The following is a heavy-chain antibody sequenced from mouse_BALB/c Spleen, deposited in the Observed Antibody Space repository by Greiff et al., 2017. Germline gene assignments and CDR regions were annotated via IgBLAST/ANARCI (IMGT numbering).Heavy chain of an antibody. Sequence: QVHVKQPGAELVKPGAPVKLSCKASGYTFTSYWMNWVKQRPGRGLEWIGRIDPSDSETHYNQKFKDKATLTVDKSSSTAYIQLSSLTSEDSAVYYCARSEYGYDSPYYFDYWGQGTTLTVSS. CDR1: GYTFTSYW. D-gene: IGHD2-2*01. J-gene: IGHJ2*01. CDR2: IDPSDSET. CDR3: ARSEYGYDSPYYFDY. V-gene: IGHV1-69*02.